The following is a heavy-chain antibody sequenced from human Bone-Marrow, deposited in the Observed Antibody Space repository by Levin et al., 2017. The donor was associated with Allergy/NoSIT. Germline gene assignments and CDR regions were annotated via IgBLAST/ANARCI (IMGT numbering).Heavy chain of an antibody. D-gene: IGHD6-13*01. Sequence: GGSLRLSCAASGFTFSSYSMNWVRQAPGKGLEWVSYISSSSSTIYYADSVKGRFTISRDNAKNSLYLQMNSLRDEDTAVYYCARDAAYSSSWLYAFDSWGQGTMVTVSS. CDR1: GFTFSSYS. V-gene: IGHV3-48*02. CDR2: ISSSSSTI. CDR3: ARDAAYSSSWLYAFDS. J-gene: IGHJ3*02.